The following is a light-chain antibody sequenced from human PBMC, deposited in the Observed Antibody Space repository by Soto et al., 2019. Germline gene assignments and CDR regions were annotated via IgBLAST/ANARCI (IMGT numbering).Light chain of an antibody. CDR3: QSADTSAISVL. Sequence: SYELTQPPSVSVSPGQTARITCSGDALPYQYAYWYQQKPGQAPVLVTKKDSRRPSGIPERFSGSSSGTTATLIISGVQAEDEADYYCQSADTSAISVLFGGGTKLTVL. CDR2: KDS. CDR1: ALPYQY. V-gene: IGLV3-25*03. J-gene: IGLJ2*01.